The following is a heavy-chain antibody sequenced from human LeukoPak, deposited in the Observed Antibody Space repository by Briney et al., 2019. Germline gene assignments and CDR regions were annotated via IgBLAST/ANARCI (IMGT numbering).Heavy chain of an antibody. CDR3: AREGRIAAAGMGY. CDR1: GGSFSGYY. CDR2: INHSGST. D-gene: IGHD6-13*01. Sequence: SETLSLTCAVYGGSFSGYYWSWIRQPPGKGLEWIGEINHSGSTNYNPSLKSRVTISVDTSKNQFSLKLSSVTAADTAVYYCAREGRIAAAGMGYWGQGTLVTVSS. V-gene: IGHV4-34*01. J-gene: IGHJ4*02.